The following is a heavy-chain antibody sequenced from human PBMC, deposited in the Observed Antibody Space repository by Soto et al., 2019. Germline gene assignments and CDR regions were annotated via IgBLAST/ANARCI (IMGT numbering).Heavy chain of an antibody. CDR2: ISAYNGNT. Sequence: QVQLVQSGAEVKKPGASVKVSCKASGYTFTSYGISWVRQAPGQGLEWMGWISAYNGNTNYAQKVQGRVTMTTDTSTSTAYMELRSLRSDDTAVYYCARSIEGVYCSGGSCYGVSEYFQHWGQGTLVTVSS. J-gene: IGHJ1*01. D-gene: IGHD2-15*01. V-gene: IGHV1-18*01. CDR1: GYTFTSYG. CDR3: ARSIEGVYCSGGSCYGVSEYFQH.